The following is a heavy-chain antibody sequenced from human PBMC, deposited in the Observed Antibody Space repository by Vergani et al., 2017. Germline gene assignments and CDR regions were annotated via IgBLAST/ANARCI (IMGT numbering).Heavy chain of an antibody. CDR2: INAGNGNT. V-gene: IGHV1-3*01. J-gene: IGHJ6*02. CDR1: GYTFTSYA. D-gene: IGHD6-13*01. CDR3: ARPLAAAGKNYYYYYGMDV. Sequence: QVQLVQSGAEVKKPGASVKVSCKASGYTFTSYAMHWVRQAPGQRLEWMGWINAGNGNTKYSQKFQGRVTITRDTSASTAYMELSSLRSEDTAVYYCARPLAAAGKNYYYYYGMDVWGQGTTVTVSS.